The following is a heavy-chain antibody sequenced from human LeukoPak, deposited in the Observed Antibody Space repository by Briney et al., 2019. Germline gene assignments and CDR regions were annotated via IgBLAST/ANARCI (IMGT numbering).Heavy chain of an antibody. D-gene: IGHD4-17*01. Sequence: ASVKVSCKASGYTFTSYAMHWVRQAPGQRLEWMGWINAGNGNTKYSQKFQGRVTITRDTSASTAYMELSSLRSEDTAVYYCASLYDYGDYYYYGMDVWGQGTTVTVSS. CDR3: ASLYDYGDYYYYGMDV. CDR2: INAGNGNT. V-gene: IGHV1-3*01. CDR1: GYTFTSYA. J-gene: IGHJ6*02.